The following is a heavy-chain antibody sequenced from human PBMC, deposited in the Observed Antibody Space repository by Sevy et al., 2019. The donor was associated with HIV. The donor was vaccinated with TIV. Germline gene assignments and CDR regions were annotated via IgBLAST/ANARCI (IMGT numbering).Heavy chain of an antibody. J-gene: IGHJ3*02. CDR3: VKGTMVALMDLYDCFHI. CDR2: VSWNSAYI. CDR1: GFTFDDYA. Sequence: GGCLRLSCAASGFTFDDYAMHWVRHTPRKGLEWVSSVSWNSAYIKYADSVKGRFTISIDNAKKSLYLQMSSLTVEDTALYYCVKGTMVALMDLYDCFHIWGRGTMVTVSS. D-gene: IGHD2-8*01. V-gene: IGHV3-9*01.